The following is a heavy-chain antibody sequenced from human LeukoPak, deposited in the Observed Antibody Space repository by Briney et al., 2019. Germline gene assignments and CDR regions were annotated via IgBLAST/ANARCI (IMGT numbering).Heavy chain of an antibody. CDR3: ARGSFSSLGWLRHDSGYYYYGMDV. Sequence: SETLSLTCTVSGGSISNYYWYWMRQPPGKGLECIGYTYYSGNANYNPSLKSRVSISVDTSKNQFSLKLSSVTAADTAVYYCARGSFSSLGWLRHDSGYYYYGMDVWGQGTTVTVSS. CDR2: TYYSGNA. CDR1: GGSISNYY. D-gene: IGHD5-12*01. J-gene: IGHJ6*02. V-gene: IGHV4-59*08.